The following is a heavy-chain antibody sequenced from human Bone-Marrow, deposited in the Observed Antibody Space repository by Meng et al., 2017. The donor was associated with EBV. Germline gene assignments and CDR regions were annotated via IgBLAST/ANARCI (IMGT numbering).Heavy chain of an antibody. J-gene: IGHJ4*02. Sequence: SHPGLVKPFGTPVLAGAGCDCSMSRSNWSSGVRQPQGEEIEYIGKTYHSGSTNNNPSLNSHVTISIDNPKNQFSLKLNSVTAADTDVYYCARVAYGSLDYWGQGTLVTVSS. CDR3: ARVAYGSLDY. D-gene: IGHD6-19*01. CDR1: DCSMSRSNW. V-gene: IGHV4-4*02. CDR2: TYHSGST.